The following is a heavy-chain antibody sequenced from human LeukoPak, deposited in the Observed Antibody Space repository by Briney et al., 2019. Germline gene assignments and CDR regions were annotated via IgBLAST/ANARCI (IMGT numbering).Heavy chain of an antibody. CDR1: GFTFSDYY. V-gene: IGHV3-11*06. CDR3: ARGEFGDYYYFYMDV. Sequence: PGGSLILSCAASGFTFSDYYMSWIRQAPGKGLEWVSSITSSNNYIYYGDSVKGRFTIFRDDAKNSLFLQMNSLRAEDTATYYCARGEFGDYYYFYMDVWGKGTTVTVSS. CDR2: ITSSNNYI. J-gene: IGHJ6*03. D-gene: IGHD2/OR15-2a*01.